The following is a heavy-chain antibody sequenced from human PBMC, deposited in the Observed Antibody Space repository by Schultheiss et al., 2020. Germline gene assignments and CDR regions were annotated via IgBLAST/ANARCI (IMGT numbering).Heavy chain of an antibody. CDR3: ARHDETVITTFYFDY. V-gene: IGHV4-30-4*01. D-gene: IGHD3-22*01. J-gene: IGHJ4*02. CDR2: VYYSGST. CDR1: GGSISSGGYY. Sequence: SQTLSLTCTVSGGSISSGGYYWSWIRQHPGKGLEWIGYVYYSGSTNYNPSLKSRVTISVDTSKNQFSLKLSSVTAADTAVYYCARHDETVITTFYFDYWGQGTLVTVSS.